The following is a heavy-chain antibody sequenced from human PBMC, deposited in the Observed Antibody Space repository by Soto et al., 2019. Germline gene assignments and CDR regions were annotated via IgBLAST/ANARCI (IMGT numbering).Heavy chain of an antibody. Sequence: ASVKVSCKASGLIFTSYGFSWVRQAPGQGLEWMGWISVYNGYTNFAQKFQGRFTMTTDTSTSTAYMELSSLRSEDTAVYYCAREPNCSGGSCFDYYGMDVWGQGTTVTVSS. CDR1: GLIFTSYG. D-gene: IGHD2-15*01. CDR3: AREPNCSGGSCFDYYGMDV. CDR2: ISVYNGYT. V-gene: IGHV1-18*01. J-gene: IGHJ6*02.